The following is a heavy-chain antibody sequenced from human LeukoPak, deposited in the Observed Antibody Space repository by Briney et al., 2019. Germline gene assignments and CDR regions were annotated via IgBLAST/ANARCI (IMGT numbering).Heavy chain of an antibody. Sequence: GGSLRLSCAASGFTFSTYNMNWVRQAPGKGLEWVSSISSSSSYIYYADSVKGRFTISRDNAKNSLYLQMNSLRAEDTAVYYCAKDSSTVVTATYNWFDPWGQGTLVTVSS. V-gene: IGHV3-21*04. CDR1: GFTFSTYN. CDR3: AKDSSTVVTATYNWFDP. D-gene: IGHD4-23*01. J-gene: IGHJ5*02. CDR2: ISSSSSYI.